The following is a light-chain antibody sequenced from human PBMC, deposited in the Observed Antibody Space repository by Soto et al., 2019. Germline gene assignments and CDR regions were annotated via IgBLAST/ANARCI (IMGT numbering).Light chain of an antibody. CDR2: GAS. CDR3: HQYDSSPLT. V-gene: IGKV3-20*01. CDR1: QSMSNNY. Sequence: EIVLAQSPDTLSLSPGERATLSCRTSQSMSNNYLAWYQQKSGQPPRLLIYGASIRATGIPDRFSGSGSGTDFTLTISRLEPEDFAVYYCHQYDSSPLTFGGGAKVEIK. J-gene: IGKJ4*01.